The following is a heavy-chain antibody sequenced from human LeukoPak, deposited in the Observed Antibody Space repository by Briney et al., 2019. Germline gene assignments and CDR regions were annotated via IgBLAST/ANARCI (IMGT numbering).Heavy chain of an antibody. CDR1: GGSIDITNY. D-gene: IGHD2-2*01. J-gene: IGHJ4*02. CDR2: ISHSSTK. CDR3: TRESRPFCPFAY. Sequence: SETLSLTCRLSGGSIDITNYWSLVRQAPGKGLELIGAISHSSTKNYNPSLRSRVVMSFDRANNQFSLSLTSVTAADTAVYYCTRESRPFCPFAYWGQGVLVTVSS. V-gene: IGHV4-4*02.